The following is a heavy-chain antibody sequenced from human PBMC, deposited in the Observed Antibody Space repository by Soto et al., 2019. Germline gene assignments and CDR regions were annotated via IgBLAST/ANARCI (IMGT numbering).Heavy chain of an antibody. V-gene: IGHV4-59*08. CDR2: IYYSGST. CDR3: ARLLWSRGDWFDP. CDR1: GGSISSYY. D-gene: IGHD3-10*01. J-gene: IGHJ5*02. Sequence: QVQLQESGPGLVKPSETLSLTCTVSGGSISSYYWSWIRQPPGKGLEWIGYIYYSGSTNYTPSLKSRVTISVDTSKNQFSLKPSSVTAADTAVYYCARLLWSRGDWFDPWGQGTLATVSS.